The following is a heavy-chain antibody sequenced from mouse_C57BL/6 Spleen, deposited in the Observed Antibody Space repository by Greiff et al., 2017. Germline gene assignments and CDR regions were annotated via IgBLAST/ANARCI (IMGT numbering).Heavy chain of an antibody. V-gene: IGHV1-82*01. CDR3: ARALGYGDLYCDV. CDR2: IYPGDGDT. D-gene: IGHD1-2*01. CDR1: GYAFSSSW. J-gene: IGHJ1*03. Sequence: VQLQQSGPELVKPGASVKISCKASGYAFSSSWMNWVKPRPGKGLEWIGRIYPGDGDTNYNGKFKGKATLTVDKSSSTAYMQLSSLTSEDSAVYFCARALGYGDLYCDVWGTGTTVTVSS.